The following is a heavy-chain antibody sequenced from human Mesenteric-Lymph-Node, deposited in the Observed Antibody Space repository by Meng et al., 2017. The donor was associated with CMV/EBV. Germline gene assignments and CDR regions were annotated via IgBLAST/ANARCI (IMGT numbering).Heavy chain of an antibody. D-gene: IGHD3-22*01. CDR1: GGSISSSSYH. Sequence: QLQLQESGPGLVSPSETLSLTCTVSGGSISSSSYHWGWIRQPPGKGLEWIGSIYYSGSTYYNPSLKSRVTISVDTSKNQFSLKLSSVTAADTAVYYCARDGDYYDSSGYNPFDYWGQGTLVTVSS. CDR2: IYYSGST. J-gene: IGHJ4*02. CDR3: ARDGDYYDSSGYNPFDY. V-gene: IGHV4-39*07.